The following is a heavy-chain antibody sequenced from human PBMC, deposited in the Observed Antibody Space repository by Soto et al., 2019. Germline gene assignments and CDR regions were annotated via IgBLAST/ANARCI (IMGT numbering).Heavy chain of an antibody. CDR2: MYDSGST. CDR3: ARVLVSGSYSHYYYGMDV. D-gene: IGHD1-26*01. Sequence: PSETLSLTCAVSGGAISSSNWWSWVRQPPGKGLELIGEMYDSGSTNYDPSLKSRVTISVDKSKNQFSLKLSSVTAADAAVYYCARVLVSGSYSHYYYGMDVWGQGTTVIVSS. J-gene: IGHJ6*02. CDR1: GGAISSSNW. V-gene: IGHV4-4*02.